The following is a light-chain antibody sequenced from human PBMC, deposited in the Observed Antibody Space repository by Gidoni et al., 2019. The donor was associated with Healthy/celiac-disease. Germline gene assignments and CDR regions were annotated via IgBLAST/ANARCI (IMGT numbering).Light chain of an antibody. CDR2: WAS. CDR3: QQYYSTPMYT. Sequence: DLVMTQSPDSLAVSLGERATINCKSSQSVLYSYNNKNDLAWYQQKPGQRPKLLMYWASTRESGVPDRFIGSGSGTDFTLTISSLQAEDVAVYYCQQYYSTPMYTFGQGTKLEIK. J-gene: IGKJ2*01. V-gene: IGKV4-1*01. CDR1: QSVLYSYNNKND.